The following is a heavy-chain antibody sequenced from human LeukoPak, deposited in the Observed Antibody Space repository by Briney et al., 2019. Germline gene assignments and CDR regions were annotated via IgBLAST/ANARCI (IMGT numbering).Heavy chain of an antibody. CDR1: GFTFNDYY. CDR3: IMTAGPPTDH. V-gene: IGHV3-11*04. CDR2: ISAGGYPI. Sequence: GGSLRLSCTGSGFTFNDYYMSWVRQAPGKGLEWLSFISAGGYPIYYADSVRGRFTISRDTAKNSLYLQMNSLRVEDTAVYYCIMTAGPPTDHWGQGALVTVSS. J-gene: IGHJ4*01.